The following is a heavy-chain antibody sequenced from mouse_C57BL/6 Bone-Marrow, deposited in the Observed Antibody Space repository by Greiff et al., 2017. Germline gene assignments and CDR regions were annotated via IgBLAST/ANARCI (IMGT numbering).Heavy chain of an antibody. CDR2: IYPRDGST. Sequence: VMLVESGPELVKPGASVKLSCKASGYTFTSYDINWVKQRPGQGLEWIGWIYPRDGSTKYNEKFKGKATLTVDKSSSTGYLELHSLTSEDSAVYFCARLEFDGSSGDWYFDVWGTGTTVTVSS. CDR1: GYTFTSYD. V-gene: IGHV1-85*01. J-gene: IGHJ1*03. CDR3: ARLEFDGSSGDWYFDV. D-gene: IGHD1-1*01.